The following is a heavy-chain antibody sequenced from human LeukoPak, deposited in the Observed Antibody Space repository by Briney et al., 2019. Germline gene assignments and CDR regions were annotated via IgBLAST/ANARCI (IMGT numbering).Heavy chain of an antibody. V-gene: IGHV3-66*04. Sequence: PGGSLRLSCAASGFTFSSYAMSWVRQAPGKGLDWVSTMYTGGGTDYADSVKGRFTISRDSSKNTVYLQMNSLRDEDTAVYYCARPGWVVVADTFLDFWGQGALVTVSS. CDR3: ARPGWVVVADTFLDF. J-gene: IGHJ4*02. CDR1: GFTFSSYA. CDR2: MYTGGGT. D-gene: IGHD2-15*01.